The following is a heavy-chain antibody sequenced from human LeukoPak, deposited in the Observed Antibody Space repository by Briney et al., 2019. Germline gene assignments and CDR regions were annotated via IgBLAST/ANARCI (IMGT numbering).Heavy chain of an antibody. CDR3: AREAIGYCSSTSCDYYYYYMDV. Sequence: ASVKVSCKASGYTFTSYGISWVRQAPGQGLEWMGWISAYNGNTNYAQKLQGRVTMTTDTTTSTAYMELRSLRSDDTAVYYCAREAIGYCSSTSCDYYYYYMDVWGKGTTVTVSS. CDR2: ISAYNGNT. D-gene: IGHD2-2*01. V-gene: IGHV1-18*01. CDR1: GYTFTSYG. J-gene: IGHJ6*03.